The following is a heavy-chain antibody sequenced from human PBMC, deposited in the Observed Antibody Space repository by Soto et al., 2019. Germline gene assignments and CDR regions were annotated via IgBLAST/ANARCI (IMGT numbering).Heavy chain of an antibody. CDR1: GGTFSSYA. CDR2: FIPLFDAT. CDR3: ARDKSKDFWSGYEGPGMDV. D-gene: IGHD3-3*01. Sequence: GASVKVSCKASGGTFSSYAVNWVRQAPGQGLEWMGGFIPLFDATNYARKFQGRVTITADESTSTAYMELSSLRSEDTAVYYCARDKSKDFWSGYEGPGMDVWGQGTTVTVSS. V-gene: IGHV1-69*13. J-gene: IGHJ6*02.